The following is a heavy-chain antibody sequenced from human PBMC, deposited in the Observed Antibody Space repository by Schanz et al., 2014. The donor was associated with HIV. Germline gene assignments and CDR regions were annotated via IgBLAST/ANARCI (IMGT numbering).Heavy chain of an antibody. J-gene: IGHJ4*02. CDR1: GFIFSSYS. V-gene: IGHV3-72*01. CDR2: TRNKASSYST. D-gene: IGHD4-17*01. CDR3: ARGGLRWHPEWLDY. Sequence: EVQLVESGGGLVKPGGSLRLSCAASGFIFSSYSMNWVRQAPGKGLEWVGRTRNKASSYSTEYAASVKGRFIVSRDDSKNLVYLQMNSLRTEDTAVYYCARGGLRWHPEWLDYWGQGTLVTVSS.